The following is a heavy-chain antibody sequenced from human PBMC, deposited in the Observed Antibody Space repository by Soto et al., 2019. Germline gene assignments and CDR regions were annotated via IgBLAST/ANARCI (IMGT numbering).Heavy chain of an antibody. CDR2: MNPNSGNT. CDR3: ARGGEVCSSTSCYTINWFDP. D-gene: IGHD2-2*02. Sequence: ASVKVSCKASGYTFTSYDINWVRQATGQGLEWMGWMNPNSGNTGYAQKFQGRVTMTRNTSISTAYMELSSLRSEDTAVYYCARGGEVCSSTSCYTINWFDPWGRGTLVTVSS. J-gene: IGHJ5*02. CDR1: GYTFTSYD. V-gene: IGHV1-8*01.